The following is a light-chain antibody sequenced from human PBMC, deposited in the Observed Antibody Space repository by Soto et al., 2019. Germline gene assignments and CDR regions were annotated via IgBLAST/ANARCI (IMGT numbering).Light chain of an antibody. J-gene: IGKJ5*01. Sequence: EIVLTQSPATLSLSPGERATLSCRASQSVSSYLIWYQQKPGQAPRLLISDASTRATGIPTRFSGSGSGTDFTLTISSLEPEDFAVYYCQQRANWPITFGQGTRLEMK. CDR1: QSVSSY. CDR3: QQRANWPIT. CDR2: DAS. V-gene: IGKV3-11*01.